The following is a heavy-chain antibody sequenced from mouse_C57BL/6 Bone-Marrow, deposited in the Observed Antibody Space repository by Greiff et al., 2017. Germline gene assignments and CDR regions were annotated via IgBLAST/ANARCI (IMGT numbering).Heavy chain of an antibody. CDR3: ARGGYKALDY. D-gene: IGHD3-1*01. V-gene: IGHV1-59*01. Sequence: QVQLQQPGAELVRPGTSVKLSCKASGYTFTSYWMHWVKQRPGQGLEWIGVIDPSDSYTNYNQKFKGKATLTVDTSSSTAYMQLSSLTSEDSAVXYCARGGYKALDYWGQGTTLTVSS. CDR1: GYTFTSYW. J-gene: IGHJ2*01. CDR2: IDPSDSYT.